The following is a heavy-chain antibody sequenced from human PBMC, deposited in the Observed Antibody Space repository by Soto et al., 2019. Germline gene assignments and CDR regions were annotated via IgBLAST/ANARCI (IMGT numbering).Heavy chain of an antibody. V-gene: IGHV4-4*02. CDR1: GGAFTSNNW. D-gene: IGHD1-7*01. CDR3: ASRDPGTSVDY. Sequence: PSETVSLTCAVCGGAFTSNNWWTWVRQPPGQGLEWIGEIYRTGSTNYNPSLKSRVTISLDKSENQFSLKVTSLTAADPPVYYCASRDPGTSVDYWGQGTLVTVSS. CDR2: IYRTGST. J-gene: IGHJ4*02.